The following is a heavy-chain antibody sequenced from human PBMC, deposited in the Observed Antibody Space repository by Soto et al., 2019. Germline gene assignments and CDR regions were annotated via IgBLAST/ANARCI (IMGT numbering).Heavy chain of an antibody. Sequence: QPRGSLRLSCAASGFSLRSRSMNWVRQAPGKGLKWVSYISGSSTTIYYTDSVKGRFTISRDNAKNSLYLQMNSLRHEDTAVYYCVRGELDRTIDYWGQGTQVTVSS. V-gene: IGHV3-48*02. J-gene: IGHJ4*02. CDR2: ISGSSTTI. CDR3: VRGELDRTIDY. CDR1: GFSLRSRS. D-gene: IGHD1-1*01.